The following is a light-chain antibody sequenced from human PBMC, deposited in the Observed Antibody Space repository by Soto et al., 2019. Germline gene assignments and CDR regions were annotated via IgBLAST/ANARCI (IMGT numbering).Light chain of an antibody. CDR2: SNN. V-gene: IGLV1-44*01. Sequence: QSVLSQPPSASGTPGQRVTISCSGSSSNIGSYTVNWYQQLPGTAPKLLIYSNNQRPSGVPDRFSVSKSGTSASLAISGLQSEDETDYYCAAWEGSLNGVVFGGGTKVTVL. J-gene: IGLJ2*01. CDR3: AAWEGSLNGVV. CDR1: SSNIGSYT.